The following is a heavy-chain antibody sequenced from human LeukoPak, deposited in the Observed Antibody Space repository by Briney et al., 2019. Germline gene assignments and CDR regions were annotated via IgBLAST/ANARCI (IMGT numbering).Heavy chain of an antibody. CDR3: ARALDIPSGSYDWFDP. Sequence: SETLSLTCTVSGGSISSYYWTWIRQPPGKGLEWIGYIYYSGSTNYNPSLKSRVTMSVDTSKNQFSLKLTSVTAADTAVYYCARALDIPSGSYDWFDPWGQGTLVTVSS. CDR1: GGSISSYY. V-gene: IGHV4-59*01. J-gene: IGHJ5*02. D-gene: IGHD1-26*01. CDR2: IYYSGST.